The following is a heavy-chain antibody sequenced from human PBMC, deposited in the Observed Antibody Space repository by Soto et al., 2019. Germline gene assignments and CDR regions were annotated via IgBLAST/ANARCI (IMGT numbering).Heavy chain of an antibody. D-gene: IGHD3-3*01. CDR3: ATTTLYDFWSRGYYYMDV. Sequence: SETLSLTCTVSGCSISSYYWSWIRQPPGKGLEWIGYIYYSGSTNYNPSLKSRVTISVDTSKNQFSLKLSSVTAADTAVYYCATTTLYDFWSRGYYYMDVWGKGTTVTVSS. V-gene: IGHV4-59*08. J-gene: IGHJ6*03. CDR2: IYYSGST. CDR1: GCSISSYY.